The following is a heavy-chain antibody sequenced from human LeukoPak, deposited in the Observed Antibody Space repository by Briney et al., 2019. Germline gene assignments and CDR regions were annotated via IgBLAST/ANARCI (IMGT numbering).Heavy chain of an antibody. V-gene: IGHV1-46*01. CDR2: INPSGGST. Sequence: ASVKVSCKASGYTFTSYYMHWVRQAPGQGLEWMGIINPSGGSTSYAQKFQGRVTMTRDTSTSTVYMELSSLRSEDTAVYYCARGRIAPAGAYYYYGMDVWGKGTTVTVSS. CDR3: ARGRIAPAGAYYYYGMDV. D-gene: IGHD6-13*01. J-gene: IGHJ6*04. CDR1: GYTFTSYY.